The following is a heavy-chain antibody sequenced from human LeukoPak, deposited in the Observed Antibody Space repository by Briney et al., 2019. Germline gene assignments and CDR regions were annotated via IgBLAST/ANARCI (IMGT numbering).Heavy chain of an antibody. CDR1: GGSISSSSYY. V-gene: IGHV4-39*01. Sequence: SETLSLTCTVSGGSISSSSYYWGWIRQPPGKGLEWIGSIYYSGSTYYNPSLKSRVTISVDTSKNQFSLKMSSVTAADTAVYYCARHSVFSRGYGGISSGGYFDYWGQGTLVTVSS. D-gene: IGHD4-23*01. CDR2: IYYSGST. J-gene: IGHJ4*02. CDR3: ARHSVFSRGYGGISSGGYFDY.